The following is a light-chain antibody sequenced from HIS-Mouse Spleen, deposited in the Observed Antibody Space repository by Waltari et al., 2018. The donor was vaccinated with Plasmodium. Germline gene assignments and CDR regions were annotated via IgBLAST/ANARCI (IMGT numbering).Light chain of an antibody. J-gene: IGKJ1*01. CDR1: QSISSR. V-gene: IGKV1-5*03. Sequence: DIQMTQSPSTLSVSVGDRVTITCRASQSISSRLAWYQQKPGKAPKLLIYKASSLESGVPSRFSGSGSGTEFTLTISSLQPDDFATYYCQQYNSYSWTFGQGTKVEIK. CDR2: KAS. CDR3: QQYNSYSWT.